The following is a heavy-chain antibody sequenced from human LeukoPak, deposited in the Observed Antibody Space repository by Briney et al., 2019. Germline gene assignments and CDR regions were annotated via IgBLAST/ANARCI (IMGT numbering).Heavy chain of an antibody. D-gene: IGHD3-3*02. J-gene: IGHJ6*03. CDR3: ARAFYPGYYSYMAV. CDR2: ISKSGST. Sequence: SETLSLTCTVSGGSISNYYWSWIRQPAGKRLEWIGRISKSGSTNYNPSLKSRVTISVDTSKNQFSLKLSSVTAADTAVYYCARAFYPGYYSYMAVWGKGTTVTVSS. V-gene: IGHV4-4*07. CDR1: GGSISNYY.